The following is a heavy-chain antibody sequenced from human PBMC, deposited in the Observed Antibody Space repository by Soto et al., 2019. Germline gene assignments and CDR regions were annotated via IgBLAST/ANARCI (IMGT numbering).Heavy chain of an antibody. D-gene: IGHD6-13*01. J-gene: IGHJ4*02. Sequence: PSETLSLTCTVYGGSISSYYWSWIRQPAGKGMEWIGRIHTTDGTNYNPSLKSRVTMSIDTSNNQSSLKLSSLTAADTAVYYCARALSSASGLYFDFCGQVTLFTVS. CDR2: IHTTDGT. V-gene: IGHV4-4*07. CDR3: ARALSSASGLYFDF. CDR1: GGSISSYY.